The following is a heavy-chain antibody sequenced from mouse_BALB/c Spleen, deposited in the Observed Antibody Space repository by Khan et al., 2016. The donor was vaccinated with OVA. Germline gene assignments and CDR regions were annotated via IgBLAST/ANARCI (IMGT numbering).Heavy chain of an antibody. J-gene: IGHJ2*01. V-gene: IGHV5-17*02. CDR2: ISRDSNTI. CDR3: ATSYFYGDYFDY. CDR1: GFTFTSYG. D-gene: IGHD1-1*01. Sequence: EVELVESGGGLVQPGGSRKLSCAASGFTFTSYGMHWVRQAPEKGLEWVAYISRDSNTIYYADTVKGRFTFSRDNPKNTLFLQMTSLMSEDTAMYYCATSYFYGDYFDYWGPGTTLTVS.